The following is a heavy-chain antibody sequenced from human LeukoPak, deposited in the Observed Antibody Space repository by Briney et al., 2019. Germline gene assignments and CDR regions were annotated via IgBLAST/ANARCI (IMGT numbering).Heavy chain of an antibody. J-gene: IGHJ6*04. Sequence: GGSLRLSCAASGFTFSDYYMTWIRQAPGKGLEWVSYISHSGRTIYYADSVQGRFTISRDNAKNSLFLHMNSLRGEDTAVYYCAELGITMIGGVWGKGTTVTISS. V-gene: IGHV3-11*04. D-gene: IGHD3-10*02. CDR3: AELGITMIGGV. CDR2: ISHSGRTI. CDR1: GFTFSDYY.